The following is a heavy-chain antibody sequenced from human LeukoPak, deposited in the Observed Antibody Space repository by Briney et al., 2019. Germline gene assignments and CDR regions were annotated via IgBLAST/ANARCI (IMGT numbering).Heavy chain of an antibody. Sequence: GESLKISCKGSGYSFTGYWIGWVRQMPGKGLEWLGIIYPGDSDTRYSPSFQGQVTISADKSISTAYLQWSSLKASDTAMYYCARLGHCSSTSCYAFDYWGQGTLVTVSS. CDR2: IYPGDSDT. V-gene: IGHV5-51*01. CDR3: ARLGHCSSTSCYAFDY. J-gene: IGHJ4*02. CDR1: GYSFTGYW. D-gene: IGHD2-2*01.